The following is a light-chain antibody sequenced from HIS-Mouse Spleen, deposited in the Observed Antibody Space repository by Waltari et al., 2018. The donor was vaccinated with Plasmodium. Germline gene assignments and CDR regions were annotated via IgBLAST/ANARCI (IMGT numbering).Light chain of an antibody. CDR1: QSISNY. J-gene: IGKJ1*01. V-gene: IGKV1-39*01. CDR2: AAS. Sequence: DIQMTQSPSSLSASVGDRVTITCRASQSISNYLNWYQQKPGKAPKFLIYAASTLQSGVPSRFSGSGSGTDFTLTINSLQPEDFATYYCKQSYSTWTFGQGTKVEIK. CDR3: KQSYSTWT.